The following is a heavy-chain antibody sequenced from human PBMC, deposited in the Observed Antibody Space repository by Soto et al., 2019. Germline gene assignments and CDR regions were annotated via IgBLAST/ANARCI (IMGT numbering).Heavy chain of an antibody. CDR1: GFTFGDYA. CDR3: TRVQNYYDSSGYPLELFDY. V-gene: IGHV3-49*03. J-gene: IGHJ4*02. CDR2: IRSKAYGGTT. Sequence: GGSLRLSCTASGFTFGDYAMSWFRQAPGKGLEWVGFIRSKAYGGTTEYAASVKGRFTISRDDSKSIAYLQMNSLKTEDTAVYYCTRVQNYYDSSGYPLELFDYWGQGTLVTVSS. D-gene: IGHD3-22*01.